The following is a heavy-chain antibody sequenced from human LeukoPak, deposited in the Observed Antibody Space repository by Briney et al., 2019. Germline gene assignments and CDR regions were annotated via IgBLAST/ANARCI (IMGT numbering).Heavy chain of an antibody. J-gene: IGHJ3*02. CDR3: AREYGDYGDAFDI. V-gene: IGHV7-4-1*02. CDR1: GYTFTTHA. Sequence: ASVKVSCKASGYTFTTHAMNWVRQAPGQGLEWMGWINTKTGNPTYAQGFTGRFVFSLDTSVSTAYLQISSLKAEDTAVYYCAREYGDYGDAFDIWGQGTMVTVSS. CDR2: INTKTGNP. D-gene: IGHD4-17*01.